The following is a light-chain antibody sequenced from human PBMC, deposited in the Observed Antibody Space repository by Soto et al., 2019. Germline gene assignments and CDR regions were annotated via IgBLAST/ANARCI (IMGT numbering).Light chain of an antibody. CDR2: GAS. CDR1: QSVLHSSNNKNY. V-gene: IGKV4-1*01. Sequence: DIVMTQSPYSLAVSLGERATISCKSSQSVLHSSNNKNYLAWYQQKPGQAPRLXLYGASTRATGIPARFSGSGSGTEFTLTISSLQSEDFAVYYCQQYNNWPPGTFGQGTRLEIK. CDR3: QQYNNWPPGT. J-gene: IGKJ5*01.